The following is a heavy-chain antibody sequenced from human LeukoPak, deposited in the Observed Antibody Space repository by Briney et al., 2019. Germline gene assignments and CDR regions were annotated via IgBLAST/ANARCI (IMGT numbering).Heavy chain of an antibody. CDR3: ASSWYDVFDY. J-gene: IGHJ4*02. D-gene: IGHD6-13*01. Sequence: GGSLRLSCAASGFTFSSYGMHRVRQAPGKGLEWVAFIRYDGSNKYYADSVKGRFTIPRDNSKNTLYLQMNSLRAEDTAVYYCASSWYDVFDYWGQGTLVTVSS. CDR1: GFTFSSYG. V-gene: IGHV3-30*02. CDR2: IRYDGSNK.